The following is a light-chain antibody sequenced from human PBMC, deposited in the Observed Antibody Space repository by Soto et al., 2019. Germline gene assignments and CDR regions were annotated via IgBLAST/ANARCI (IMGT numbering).Light chain of an antibody. CDR1: QGIXSY. CDR2: DAS. CDR3: QQRSNGTRT. J-gene: IGKJ3*01. Sequence: EIGLTQSASTLSLSPGERATLSCRASQGIXSYFAWYEQKPGQAPRVLXSDASNRANGSPARFSGSGSGTDFTLTISRRNPEYCVVYYRQQRSNGTRTFGPGTKVDIK. V-gene: IGKV3-11*01.